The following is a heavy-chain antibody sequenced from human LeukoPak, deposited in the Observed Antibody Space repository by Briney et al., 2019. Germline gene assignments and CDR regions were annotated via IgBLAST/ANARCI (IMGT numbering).Heavy chain of an antibody. CDR1: GGSISSYY. CDR2: IHYSGST. Sequence: PSETLSLTCTVSGGSISSYYWSWIRQPPGKGLEWIGYIHYSGSTNYNPSLKSRVTISVDTSKNQFSLKLSSVTAADTAVYYCARRQQTGFDYWGQGTLVTVSS. V-gene: IGHV4-59*12. J-gene: IGHJ4*02. D-gene: IGHD6-13*01. CDR3: ARRQQTGFDY.